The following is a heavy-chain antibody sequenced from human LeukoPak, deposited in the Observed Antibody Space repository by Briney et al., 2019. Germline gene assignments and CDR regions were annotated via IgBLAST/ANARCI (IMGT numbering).Heavy chain of an antibody. D-gene: IGHD3-10*01. CDR2: IYYSGTT. CDR3: ARLARLTLIRGVTGYHSLDV. CDR1: GGSMDSFY. Sequence: SETLSLTCTVSGGSMDSFYWSWIRQSPGGGLEWIGYIYYSGTTNYNPSLRSRLIISVDTSKNQFSLNFISMTAADPAVYYCARLARLTLIRGVTGYHSLDVWGKGTKVTVSS. V-gene: IGHV4-59*01. J-gene: IGHJ6*04.